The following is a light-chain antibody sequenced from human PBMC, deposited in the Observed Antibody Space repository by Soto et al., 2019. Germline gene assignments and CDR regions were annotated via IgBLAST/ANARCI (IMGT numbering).Light chain of an antibody. CDR1: QSVSSY. Sequence: IVLTQSPATLSLSPGERATLSCRASQSVSSYLAWYQQKPGQAPRLLIYDASNRATVIPARYSGSGSGTDFTPTISSLETEDFAVCYCPQRINWPLTFGPENKVDIE. CDR3: PQRINWPLT. V-gene: IGKV3-11*01. CDR2: DAS. J-gene: IGKJ3*01.